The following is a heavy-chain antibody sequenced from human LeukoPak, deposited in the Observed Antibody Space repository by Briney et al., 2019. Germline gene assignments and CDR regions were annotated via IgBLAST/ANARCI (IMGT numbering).Heavy chain of an antibody. D-gene: IGHD6-13*01. CDR2: INHSGST. CDR1: GGSFSGYY. Sequence: SETLSLTCAVYGGSFSGYYWSWIRQPPGKGLEWIGEINHSGSTNYNPSLKSRVTISVDTSKNQFSLKLSSVTAAGTAVYHCARGRPIAAAGWDYWGQGTLVTVSS. CDR3: ARGRPIAAAGWDY. V-gene: IGHV4-34*01. J-gene: IGHJ4*02.